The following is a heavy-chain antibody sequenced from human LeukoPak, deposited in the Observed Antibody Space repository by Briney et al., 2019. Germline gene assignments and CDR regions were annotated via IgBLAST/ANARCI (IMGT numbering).Heavy chain of an antibody. V-gene: IGHV1-58*01. CDR2: IVVGSGNT. Sequence: ASVKVSCKASGFTFTNSAVQWVRQARGHRLEWIGWIVVGSGNTNYAQRFQERVTITRDMSTSTAYMELSSLRSEDTAVYYCAAITYCYDSSGYYNDYWGQGTLVTVSS. CDR3: AAITYCYDSSGYYNDY. D-gene: IGHD3-22*01. CDR1: GFTFTNSA. J-gene: IGHJ4*02.